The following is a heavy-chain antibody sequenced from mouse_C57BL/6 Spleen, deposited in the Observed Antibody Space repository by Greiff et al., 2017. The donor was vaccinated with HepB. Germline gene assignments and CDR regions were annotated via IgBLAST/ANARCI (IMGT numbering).Heavy chain of an antibody. CDR3: TRRRAPTSYGNYGYAMDY. Sequence: QVQLQQSGAELVRPGASVTLSCKASGYTFTDYEMHWVKQTPVHGLEWIGAIDPETGGTAYNQKFKGKAILTADKSSSTAYMELRSLTSEDSAVYYCTRRRAPTSYGNYGYAMDYWGQGTSVTVSS. CDR2: IDPETGGT. D-gene: IGHD2-10*01. CDR1: GYTFTDYE. J-gene: IGHJ4*01. V-gene: IGHV1-15*01.